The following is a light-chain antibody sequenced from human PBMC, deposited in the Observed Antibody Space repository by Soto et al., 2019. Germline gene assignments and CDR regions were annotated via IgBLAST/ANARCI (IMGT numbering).Light chain of an antibody. V-gene: IGKV3-20*01. CDR2: GAS. Sequence: EIVLTQPPGPLSLSPGERATLSCMASQSVSSSYLAWYQQKPGQAPRLLIYGASSRATGIPDRFSGSGSGTDFTLTISRLEPEDFAVYYCQQYGSSPPITFGQGTRLEIK. J-gene: IGKJ5*01. CDR3: QQYGSSPPIT. CDR1: QSVSSSY.